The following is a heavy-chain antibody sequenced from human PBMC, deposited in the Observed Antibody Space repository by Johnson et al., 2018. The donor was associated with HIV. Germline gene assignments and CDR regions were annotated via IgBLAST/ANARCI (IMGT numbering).Heavy chain of an antibody. Sequence: VQLVESGGGLVKPGGSLRLSCAASGFTFSNAWMSWVRQAPGKGPEWVGRIKSKKDGGTTNYAAPVKGRFTISRDDSKNTLYLQMNSLKTEDTAVYYCTTATNTYYYEHDGFGIWGEGTMVTVSS. V-gene: IGHV3-15*01. D-gene: IGHD3-22*01. CDR2: IKSKKDGGTT. J-gene: IGHJ3*02. CDR1: GFTFSNAW. CDR3: TTATNTYYYEHDGFGI.